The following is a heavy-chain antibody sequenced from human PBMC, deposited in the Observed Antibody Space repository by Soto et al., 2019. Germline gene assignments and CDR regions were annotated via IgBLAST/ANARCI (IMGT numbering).Heavy chain of an antibody. CDR3: ARFYNNPVDV. V-gene: IGHV4-4*07. D-gene: IGHD1-1*01. J-gene: IGHJ4*02. CDR1: GGSISGYF. Sequence: QVQLQESGPGLVKPSETLSLTCTVSGGSISGYFWSWIRQPAGKGLEWIGRIYSSWSTNYKSSLMSRVTMSVDTSKSQFSLKLSSVTAADTAVYCCARFYNNPVDVWGQGTLVTVSS. CDR2: IYSSWST.